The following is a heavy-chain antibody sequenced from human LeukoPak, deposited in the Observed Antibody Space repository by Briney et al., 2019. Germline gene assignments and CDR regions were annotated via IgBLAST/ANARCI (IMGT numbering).Heavy chain of an antibody. CDR2: ITSSGSTI. Sequence: GRSLRLSCAASGFTFSDYYMSWIREAPGKGLEGVSYITSSGSTIYYADSVVGRFTIARDNEKNSLYLQMNSLRAEDAAGYYCARDRANYCSGGSCPPRGYGMDVWGQGTTVTVSS. J-gene: IGHJ6*02. D-gene: IGHD2-15*01. CDR1: GFTFSDYY. V-gene: IGHV3-11*01. CDR3: ARDRANYCSGGSCPPRGYGMDV.